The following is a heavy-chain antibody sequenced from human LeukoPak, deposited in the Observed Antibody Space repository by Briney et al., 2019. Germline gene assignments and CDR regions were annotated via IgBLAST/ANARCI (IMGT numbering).Heavy chain of an antibody. D-gene: IGHD2-21*02. CDR3: ARGRYCGGDCYSKWFDP. Sequence: SETLSLTCTVSGGSVSSGSYYWSWIRQPPGKGLEWIGYIYYSGSTNYNPSLKSRVTISVDTSKNQFFLKLSSVTAADTAVYYCARGRYCGGDCYSKWFDPWGQGTLVTVSS. CDR1: GGSVSSGSYY. J-gene: IGHJ5*02. V-gene: IGHV4-61*01. CDR2: IYYSGST.